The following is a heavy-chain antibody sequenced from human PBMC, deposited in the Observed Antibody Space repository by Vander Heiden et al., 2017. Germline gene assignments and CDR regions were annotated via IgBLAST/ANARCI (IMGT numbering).Heavy chain of an antibody. CDR1: GGTFSSLG. D-gene: IGHD4-17*01. Sequence: QVQLVQSGAEVKKPGSSVKVSCTASGGTFSSLGISWVRQAPGQGLEWMGGISPMFGATVYAQRFQGRVTITADEFTSKAFMELHSLTSEDTAVYYCARDGDGDYPWGQGTLVTVS. J-gene: IGHJ5*02. CDR3: ARDGDGDYP. V-gene: IGHV1-69*01. CDR2: ISPMFGAT.